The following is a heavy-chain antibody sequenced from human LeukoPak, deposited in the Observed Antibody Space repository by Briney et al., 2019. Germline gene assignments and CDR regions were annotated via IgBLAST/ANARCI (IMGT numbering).Heavy chain of an antibody. J-gene: IGHJ6*02. CDR3: ARLGYCSGGSCSARYYYGMDV. CDR1: GYTFTSYD. CDR2: IIPIFGTA. Sequence: ASVKVSCKASGYTFTSYDINWVRQAPGQGLEWMGGIIPIFGTANYAQKFQGRVTITTDESTSTAYMGLSSLRSEDTAVYYCARLGYCSGGSCSARYYYGMDVWGQGTTVTVSS. V-gene: IGHV1-69*05. D-gene: IGHD2-15*01.